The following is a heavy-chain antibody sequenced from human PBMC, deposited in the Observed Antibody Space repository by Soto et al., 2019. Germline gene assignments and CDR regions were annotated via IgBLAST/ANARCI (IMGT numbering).Heavy chain of an antibody. CDR3: ARKGPSYCSGGSCYLDY. Sequence: QVKLQESGPGLVKPSQTLSLTCTVSGGSINSGGYYWNWIRQHPGQGLEWIGHIYYSGSTYYSPSLRNRITISIDTSNNQFSLTLSSVTAADTAVYYCARKGPSYCSGGSCYLDYWGQGTLVTVSS. CDR1: GGSINSGGYY. V-gene: IGHV4-31*03. D-gene: IGHD2-15*01. J-gene: IGHJ4*02. CDR2: IYYSGST.